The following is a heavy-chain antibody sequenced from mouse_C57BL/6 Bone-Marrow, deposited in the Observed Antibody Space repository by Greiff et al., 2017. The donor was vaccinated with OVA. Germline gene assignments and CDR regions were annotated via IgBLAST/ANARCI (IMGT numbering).Heavy chain of an antibody. CDR3: ASSTMVTTRAWFAY. Sequence: VKVVESGPGLVAPSQSLSITCTVSGFSLTSHGVSWVRQPPGKGLEWLGVIWGDGSTNYHSALISRLSISKDNSKSQVFLKLNSLQTDDTATYYCASSTMVTTRAWFAYWGQGTLVTVSA. V-gene: IGHV2-3*01. CDR1: GFSLTSHG. J-gene: IGHJ3*01. CDR2: IWGDGST. D-gene: IGHD2-2*01.